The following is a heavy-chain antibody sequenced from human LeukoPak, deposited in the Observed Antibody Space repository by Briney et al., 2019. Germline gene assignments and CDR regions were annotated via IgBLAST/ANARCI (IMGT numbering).Heavy chain of an antibody. V-gene: IGHV3-33*01. D-gene: IGHD3-22*01. J-gene: IGHJ4*02. CDR1: GFTFSSYG. CDR2: IWYDGSNK. Sequence: GRSLRLSCAASGFTFSSYGMHWARQAPGKGLEWVAVIWYDGSNKYYADSVKGRFTISRDNSKNTLYLQMNSLRAEDTAVYYCARDSGYYYDSSGYYALTAADNDCWGQGTLVTVSS. CDR3: ARDSGYYYDSSGYYALTAADNDC.